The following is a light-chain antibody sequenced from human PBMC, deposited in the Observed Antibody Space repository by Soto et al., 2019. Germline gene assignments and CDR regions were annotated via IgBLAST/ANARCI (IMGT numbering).Light chain of an antibody. CDR3: QQYNSYQT. CDR2: DAS. Sequence: IQMTKSHSTRSASVGDRLTITCRASQSIRSWLAWYQQQPGKAPKLLMYDASILESGVPSRFSGGGSGTEFTLTISSLQADEFATYYCQQYNSYQTFGQGTRLEIK. J-gene: IGKJ5*01. CDR1: QSIRSW. V-gene: IGKV1-5*01.